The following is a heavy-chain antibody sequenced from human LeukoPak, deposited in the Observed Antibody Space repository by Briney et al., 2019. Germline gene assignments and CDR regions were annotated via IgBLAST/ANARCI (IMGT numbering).Heavy chain of an antibody. J-gene: IGHJ3*02. CDR3: ARIPSPPYDYVWGSYRVGAFDI. D-gene: IGHD3-16*02. Sequence: PSETLSLTCAVYGGSFSGYYWSWIRQPPGKGLEWIGEINHSESTNYNPSLKSRVTISVDTSKNQFSLKLSSVPAADTAVYYCARIPSPPYDYVWGSYRVGAFDIWGQGTMVTVSS. CDR2: INHSEST. CDR1: GGSFSGYY. V-gene: IGHV4-34*01.